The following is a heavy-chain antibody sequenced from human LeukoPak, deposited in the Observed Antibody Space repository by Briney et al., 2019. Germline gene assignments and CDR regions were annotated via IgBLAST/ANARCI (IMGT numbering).Heavy chain of an antibody. CDR3: SRDRLGGLDL. D-gene: IGHD5-12*01. CDR1: GFDFSTYA. J-gene: IGHJ5*02. V-gene: IGHV3-21*01. Sequence: GGSLRLSCAASGFDFSTYAINWVRQAPGKGLEWVSSISTMSNYIFYGDSVKGRFTISRDNAKNSVYLQMNSLRPEDMAVYYCSRDRLGGLDLWGQGTLVTVSS. CDR2: ISTMSNYI.